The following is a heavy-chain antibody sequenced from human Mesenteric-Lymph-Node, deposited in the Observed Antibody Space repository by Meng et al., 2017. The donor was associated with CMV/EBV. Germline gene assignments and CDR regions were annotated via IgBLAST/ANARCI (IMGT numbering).Heavy chain of an antibody. D-gene: IGHD3-3*01. CDR3: ARARLYSDFWSGYYDPFDI. Sequence: ASVKVSCKASGYTFTGYYMHWVRQAPGQGLEWMGWINPNSGGTNYAQKFQGRVTMTRDTSISTAYMELSRLRSDDTAMYYCARARLYSDFWSGYYDPFDIWGQGTMVTVSS. CDR2: INPNSGGT. CDR1: GYTFTGYY. J-gene: IGHJ3*02. V-gene: IGHV1-2*02.